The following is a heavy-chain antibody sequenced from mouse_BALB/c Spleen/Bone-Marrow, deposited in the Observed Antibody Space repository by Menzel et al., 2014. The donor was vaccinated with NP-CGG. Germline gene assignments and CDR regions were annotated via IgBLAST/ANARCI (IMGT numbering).Heavy chain of an antibody. J-gene: IGHJ4*01. D-gene: IGHD2-3*01. V-gene: IGHV14-3*02. CDR2: IDPANGNT. CDR1: GFNIKDTY. Sequence: VQLQQSGAELVKPGASVKLSCTASGFNIKDTYMHWVKQRPEQGLEWIGRIDPANGNTKYDPKFQGKATITADTSSNTAYLQLSSLTSEDTAVYYCARGLLQYYYAMDYWGQETSVTVSS. CDR3: ARGLLQYYYAMDY.